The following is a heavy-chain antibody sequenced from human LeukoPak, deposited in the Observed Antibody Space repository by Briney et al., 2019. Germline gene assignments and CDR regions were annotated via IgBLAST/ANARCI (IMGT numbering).Heavy chain of an antibody. D-gene: IGHD2/OR15-2a*01. CDR2: ISTYNGNT. CDR3: ARSATQYFLDY. J-gene: IGHJ4*02. V-gene: IGHV1-18*01. Sequence: ASVKVSCNASGYSFTSYDITWVRQAPGQGLEWMGWISTYNGNTKYEQNLQGRVTMTTDTSTRTVYMDLRSLRSDDTAVYYCARSATQYFLDYWGQGTLVTVSS. CDR1: GYSFTSYD.